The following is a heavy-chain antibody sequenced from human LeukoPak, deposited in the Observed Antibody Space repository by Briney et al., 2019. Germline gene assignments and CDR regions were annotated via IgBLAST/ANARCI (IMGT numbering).Heavy chain of an antibody. CDR1: GYTFTSYA. D-gene: IGHD5-12*01. CDR2: INTNTGNP. Sequence: ASVTVSCTASGYTFTSYAMNWVRQAPGQGLEWMGWINTNTGNPTYAQGFTGRFVFSLDTSVSTAYLQISSLKAEDTAVYYCARDSLGGYPNWFDPWGQGTLVTVSS. CDR3: ARDSLGGYPNWFDP. V-gene: IGHV7-4-1*02. J-gene: IGHJ5*02.